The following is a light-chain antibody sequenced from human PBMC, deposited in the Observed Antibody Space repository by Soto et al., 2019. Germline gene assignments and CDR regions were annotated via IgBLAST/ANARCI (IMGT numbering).Light chain of an antibody. CDR2: RND. J-gene: IGLJ3*02. Sequence: QSVLTQPPSASGTPGQRVTISCSGSSSNIGSNYVYWYQQLPGTAPKLLIYRNDQRPSGVPDRFSGSKSGTSASLAISVLRSDDEADYYCAAWDDSLSGVVFGGGTKLTVL. CDR3: AAWDDSLSGVV. V-gene: IGLV1-47*01. CDR1: SSNIGSNY.